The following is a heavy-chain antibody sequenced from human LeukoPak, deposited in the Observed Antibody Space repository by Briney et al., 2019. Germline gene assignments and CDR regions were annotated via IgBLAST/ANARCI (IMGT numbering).Heavy chain of an antibody. CDR3: ARGYCRSTSCHEPPLYGMDV. V-gene: IGHV1-18*04. Sequence: ASIKVSCKASGYTFTNYGFSWVRQAPGQGLEWMGWISTYSGNTNYAQQLQGRVTMTSDTSTSTVYMALRSLRSDDTAVYYCARGYCRSTSCHEPPLYGMDVWGQGTTVTVS. D-gene: IGHD2-2*01. CDR2: ISTYSGNT. CDR1: GYTFTNYG. J-gene: IGHJ6*02.